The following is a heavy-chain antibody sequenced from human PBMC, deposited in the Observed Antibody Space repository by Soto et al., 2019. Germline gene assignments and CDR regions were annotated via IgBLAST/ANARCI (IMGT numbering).Heavy chain of an antibody. Sequence: QVQLQESGPGLMKPSQTLSLTCTVSGGSISSGGYYWSWSRQHPGKGLEWIGYIYYSGSTYYNPSLKSRVTISVDTSKNQFSLKLSSVTAADTAVYYCARDSRNSGTFDYWGQGTLVTVSS. CDR1: GGSISSGGYY. CDR2: IYYSGST. J-gene: IGHJ4*02. V-gene: IGHV4-31*03. D-gene: IGHD4-4*01. CDR3: ARDSRNSGTFDY.